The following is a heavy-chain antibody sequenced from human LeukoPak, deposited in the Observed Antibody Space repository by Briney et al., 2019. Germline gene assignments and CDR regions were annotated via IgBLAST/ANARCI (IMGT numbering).Heavy chain of an antibody. J-gene: IGHJ4*02. CDR2: IYHSGST. CDR3: ARDGYSGNDGL. Sequence: SETLSLTCTVSGYSISSGYYWGWIRQPPGKGLEWIGSIYHSGSTYYNPSLKSRVTISVDTSKNQFSLKLSSVTAADTAVYYCARDGYSGNDGLWGQGTLVTVSS. V-gene: IGHV4-38-2*02. CDR1: GYSISSGYY. D-gene: IGHD5-12*01.